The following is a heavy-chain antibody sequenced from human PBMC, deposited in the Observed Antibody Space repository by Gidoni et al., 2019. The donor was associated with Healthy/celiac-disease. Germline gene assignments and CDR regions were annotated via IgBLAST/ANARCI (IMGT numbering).Heavy chain of an antibody. D-gene: IGHD2-15*01. J-gene: IGHJ6*02. CDR1: GFTFSSYA. V-gene: IGHV3-30*04. CDR3: ARDGRWELPPGYYYGMDV. Sequence: VESGGGVVQPGRSLRLSCAASGFTFSSYAMHWVRQAPGKGLEWVAVISYDGSNKYYADSVKGRFTISRDNSKNTLYLQMNSLRAEGTAVYYCARDGRWELPPGYYYGMDVWGQGTTVTVSS. CDR2: ISYDGSNK.